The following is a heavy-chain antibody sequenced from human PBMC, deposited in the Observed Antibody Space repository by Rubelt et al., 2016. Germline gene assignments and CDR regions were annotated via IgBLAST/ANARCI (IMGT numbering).Heavy chain of an antibody. D-gene: IGHD1-26*01. CDR1: GFTFNDYG. V-gene: IGHV3-20*04. CDR2: INWNGAST. Sequence: EVQLVESGGGVVRPGGSLRLSCAASGFTFNDYGMTWVRQVPGKGLEWVAGINWNGASTGHGDSVRGRFTISRDNTKNSLNLQMNSRRAEDTAVYYCAREEYSGYTNDYWGQGTLVTVSS. CDR3: AREEYSGYTNDY. J-gene: IGHJ4*02.